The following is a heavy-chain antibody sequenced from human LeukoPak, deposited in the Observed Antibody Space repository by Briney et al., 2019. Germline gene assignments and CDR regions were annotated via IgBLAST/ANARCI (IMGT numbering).Heavy chain of an antibody. J-gene: IGHJ4*02. CDR3: ATTLTTVTTNY. V-gene: IGHV3-23*01. CDR1: GFTFSNSA. D-gene: IGHD4-17*01. CDR2: ISASGDTT. Sequence: GGSLRLSCAASGFTFSNSAMTWVRQSPGKGLEWVSDISASGDTTHYADSVKGRFTISRDNSKHTLYLQMNSLRAEDTAVYYCATTLTTVTTNYWGQGTLVTVSS.